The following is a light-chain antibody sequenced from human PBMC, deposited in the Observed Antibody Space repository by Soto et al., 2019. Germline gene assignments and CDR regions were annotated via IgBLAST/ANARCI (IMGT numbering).Light chain of an antibody. J-gene: IGLJ2*01. V-gene: IGLV1-40*01. CDR3: QSYDSSLSAHVV. CDR2: GNS. CDR1: SSNIGAGYD. Sequence: QDVVTQPPSVCGAPGQRVTISCTWSSSNIGAGYDVHWYQQLPGTAPKLLIYGNSNRPSGVPDRFSGSKSGTSASLAITGLQAEDEADYYCQSYDSSLSAHVVFGGGTKLTV.